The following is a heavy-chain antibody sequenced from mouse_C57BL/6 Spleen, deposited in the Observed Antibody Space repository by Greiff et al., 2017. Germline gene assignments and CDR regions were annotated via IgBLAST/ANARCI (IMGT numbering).Heavy chain of an antibody. Sequence: VQLQQSGAELVRPGTSVKVSCKASGYAFTNYLIEWVKQRPGQGLEWIGVINPGSGGTNYNEKFKGKATLTADKSSSTAYMQLSSLTSEDSAVYFCARGDYDGGPFAYWGQGTLVTVSA. V-gene: IGHV1-54*01. CDR3: ARGDYDGGPFAY. D-gene: IGHD2-4*01. CDR2: INPGSGGT. CDR1: GYAFTNYL. J-gene: IGHJ3*01.